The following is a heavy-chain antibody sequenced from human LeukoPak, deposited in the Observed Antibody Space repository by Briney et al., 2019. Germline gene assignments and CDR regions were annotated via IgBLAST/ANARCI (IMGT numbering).Heavy chain of an antibody. D-gene: IGHD2-2*01. CDR1: GYTFTGYY. Sequence: GASVNVSCKASGYTFTGYYMQWVRQAPGQGLEWMGWINPNSGGTNYAQKFQGRVTMTRDTSISTAYMELSRLRSDDTAVYFCARDHCVSSGCYEDYYYGMDVWGRGTTVTVSS. J-gene: IGHJ6*02. V-gene: IGHV1-2*02. CDR2: INPNSGGT. CDR3: ARDHCVSSGCYEDYYYGMDV.